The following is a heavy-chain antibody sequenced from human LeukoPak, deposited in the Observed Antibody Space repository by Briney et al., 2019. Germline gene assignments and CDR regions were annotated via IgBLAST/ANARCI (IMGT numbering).Heavy chain of an antibody. Sequence: GGSLRLSCAASGFAISLHWMTWVRQAPGKGLEWVANINPDGTKTSYADFVEGRFSISRDNAKNLLYLQMRSLRAGDTAVYYCANSPMILDGHYWGHGTLVTVPS. J-gene: IGHJ4*01. CDR1: GFAISLHW. CDR2: INPDGTKT. V-gene: IGHV3-7*01. CDR3: ANSPMILDGHY. D-gene: IGHD3-22*01.